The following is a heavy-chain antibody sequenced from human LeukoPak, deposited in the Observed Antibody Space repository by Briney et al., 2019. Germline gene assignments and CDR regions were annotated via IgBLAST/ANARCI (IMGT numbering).Heavy chain of an antibody. D-gene: IGHD2-2*01. J-gene: IGHJ6*02. CDR3: ASVYQHGMDV. Sequence: ASVNVSFKASGYTVTSYYMHWVRQAPGQGLEWMGIVNPSSISASYAQKFQGRVTMTRDTSTSTVSMELSSLRSDDTAVYYCASVYQHGMDVWGQGTTVTVSS. V-gene: IGHV1-46*01. CDR1: GYTVTSYY. CDR2: VNPSSISA.